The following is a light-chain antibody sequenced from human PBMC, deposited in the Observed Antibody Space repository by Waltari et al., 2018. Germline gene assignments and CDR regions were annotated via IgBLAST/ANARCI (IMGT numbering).Light chain of an antibody. Sequence: SYELTQPPSVSVSPGQTARITCSGDALPQQHPYWYQQKSGQPPVLVIYEDTKRPSGLPERFSGSSSGTWVTLIISGAQVEDEADYYCYSPDGSDNHAPWVYGGGTKLTVL. CDR2: EDT. CDR3: YSPDGSDNHAPWV. CDR1: ALPQQH. J-gene: IGLJ3*02. V-gene: IGLV3-10*01.